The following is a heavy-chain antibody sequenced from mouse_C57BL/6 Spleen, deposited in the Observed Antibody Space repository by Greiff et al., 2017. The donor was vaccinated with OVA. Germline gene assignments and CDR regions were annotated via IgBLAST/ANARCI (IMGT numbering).Heavy chain of an antibody. CDR2: IYPRDGST. V-gene: IGHV1-85*01. CDR1: GYTFTSYD. CDR3: ARYTVDKRESLYYAMDY. J-gene: IGHJ4*01. D-gene: IGHD1-1*01. Sequence: VKLMESGPELVKPGASVKLSCKASGYTFTSYDINWVKQRPGQGLEWIGWIYPRDGSTKYNEKFKGKATLTVDTSSSTAYMELHSLTSEDSAVYFCARYTVDKRESLYYAMDYWGQGTSVTVSS.